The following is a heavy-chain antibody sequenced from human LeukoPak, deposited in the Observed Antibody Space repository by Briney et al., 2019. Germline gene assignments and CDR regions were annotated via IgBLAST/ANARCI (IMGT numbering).Heavy chain of an antibody. V-gene: IGHV4-39*07. CDR3: ARDGYSSSWYWFDP. CDR2: IYYSGTT. J-gene: IGHJ5*02. CDR1: GGSISSTAYY. Sequence: SETLSLTCSVSGGSISSTAYYWGWIRQAPGKGLEWIGTIYYSGTTQYNPSLKSRVTMSVDTSKNQFSLKLSSVTAADTAVYYCARDGYSSSWYWFDPWGQGTLVTVSS. D-gene: IGHD6-13*01.